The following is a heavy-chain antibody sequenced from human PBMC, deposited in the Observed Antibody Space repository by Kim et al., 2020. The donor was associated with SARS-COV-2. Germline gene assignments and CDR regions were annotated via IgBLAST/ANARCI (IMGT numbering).Heavy chain of an antibody. D-gene: IGHD2-8*02. Sequence: GGSLRLSCAASGFTFSSYTMNWVRQAPGKGLEWVSIITGSGGSTYYADSVKGRFTISRDNSKNTLFLQMNSLRVEDTAVYYCATVCAGGIMDGMVVWGQG. CDR3: ATVCAGGIMDGMVV. V-gene: IGHV3-23*01. CDR1: GFTFSSYT. CDR2: ITGSGGST. J-gene: IGHJ6*02.